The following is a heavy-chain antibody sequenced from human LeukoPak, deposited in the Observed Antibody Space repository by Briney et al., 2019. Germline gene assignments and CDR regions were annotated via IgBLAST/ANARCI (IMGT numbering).Heavy chain of an antibody. J-gene: IGHJ4*02. Sequence: GGSLRLSCAASGFTFSSYAMGWVRQAPGKGLEWLSAITGTGGVTYYADSVKGRFTISRDSSKTTLYLQMNSLRAEDTAVYYCAKEVSGSGSYYGGNDYWGQGTLVIVSS. D-gene: IGHD3-10*01. CDR1: GFTFSSYA. V-gene: IGHV3-23*01. CDR3: AKEVSGSGSYYGGNDY. CDR2: ITGTGGVT.